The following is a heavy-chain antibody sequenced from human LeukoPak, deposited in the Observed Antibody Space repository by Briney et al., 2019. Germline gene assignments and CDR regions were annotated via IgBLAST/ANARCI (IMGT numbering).Heavy chain of an antibody. Sequence: SETLSLTCAVYGGSFSGYYWSWIRQPPGKGLEWIGEINHSGSTNYNPSLKSRVTISVDTSKNQFSLKLSSVTAADTAVYYCARGRTIAARHTYYYYMDVWGKGTTVTVSS. D-gene: IGHD6-6*01. CDR3: ARGRTIAARHTYYYYMDV. CDR2: INHSGST. CDR1: GGSFSGYY. V-gene: IGHV4-34*01. J-gene: IGHJ6*03.